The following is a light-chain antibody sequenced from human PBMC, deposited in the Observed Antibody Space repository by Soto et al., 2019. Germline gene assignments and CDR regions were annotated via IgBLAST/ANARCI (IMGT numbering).Light chain of an antibody. Sequence: QSALTQPASVSGSPGQSITFSCTGTTSDIGGYNFVSWYQQHPGKAPKLMFYDVTNRPSGVSDRFSGSKSGNTASLTISGLQAEDEAVYYCSSYTSTNTVVFGGGTKLTVL. J-gene: IGLJ2*01. V-gene: IGLV2-14*03. CDR2: DVT. CDR3: SSYTSTNTVV. CDR1: TSDIGGYNF.